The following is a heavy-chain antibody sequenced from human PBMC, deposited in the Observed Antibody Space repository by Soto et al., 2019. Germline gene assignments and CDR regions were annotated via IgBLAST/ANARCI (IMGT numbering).Heavy chain of an antibody. J-gene: IGHJ4*02. CDR2: ISAYNGNT. Sequence: EASVKVSCKASGYTFTSYGISWVRQAPGQGLEWMGWISAYNGNTNYAQKLQGRVTMTTDTSTSTAYMELRSLRSDDTAVYYCAGGYCSGGSCYFAYWGQGTLVTVSS. CDR1: GYTFTSYG. CDR3: AGGYCSGGSCYFAY. D-gene: IGHD2-15*01. V-gene: IGHV1-18*01.